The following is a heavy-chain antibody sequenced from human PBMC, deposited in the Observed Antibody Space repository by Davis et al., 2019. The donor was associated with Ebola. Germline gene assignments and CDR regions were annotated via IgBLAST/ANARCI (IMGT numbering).Heavy chain of an antibody. D-gene: IGHD2-21*02. V-gene: IGHV5-51*01. Sequence: KVSCRGSGYSFTSYWIGWVRQMPGKGLEWMGIIYPGDSDTRYSPSFQGQVTISADKSISTAYLQWSSLKASDTAMYYCAREGAYCGGDCYSDYWGQGTLVTVSS. CDR1: GYSFTSYW. CDR3: AREGAYCGGDCYSDY. CDR2: IYPGDSDT. J-gene: IGHJ4*02.